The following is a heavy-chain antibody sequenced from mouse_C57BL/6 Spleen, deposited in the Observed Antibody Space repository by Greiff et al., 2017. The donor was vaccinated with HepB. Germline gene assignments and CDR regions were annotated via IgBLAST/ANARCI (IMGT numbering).Heavy chain of an antibody. Sequence: VQLKESGPELVKPGASVKIPCKASGYTFTDYNMDWVKQSHGKSLEWIGDINPNNGGTIYNQKFKGKATLTVDKSSSTAYMELRSLTSEDTAVYYCARGGNGRDYYAMDYWGQGTSVTVSS. D-gene: IGHD2-1*01. CDR1: GYTFTDYN. CDR3: ARGGNGRDYYAMDY. CDR2: INPNNGGT. V-gene: IGHV1-18*01. J-gene: IGHJ4*01.